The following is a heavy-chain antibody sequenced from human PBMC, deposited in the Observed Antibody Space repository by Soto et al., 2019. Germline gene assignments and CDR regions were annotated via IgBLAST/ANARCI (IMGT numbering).Heavy chain of an antibody. CDR2: ISARGGSS. CDR1: GFSFSSYA. D-gene: IGHD5-12*01. CDR3: AKGSIEYSAAVDN. V-gene: IGHV3-23*01. Sequence: DVQLLESGGGLVQPGGSLRLSCAASGFSFSSYAMVWVRQAPGKGLEWVAVISARGGSSYFADSVKGRFTLSRDNSKNVLALEINSLRAADTSLYFCAKGSIEYSAAVDNWGQGTLVVVSS. J-gene: IGHJ4*02.